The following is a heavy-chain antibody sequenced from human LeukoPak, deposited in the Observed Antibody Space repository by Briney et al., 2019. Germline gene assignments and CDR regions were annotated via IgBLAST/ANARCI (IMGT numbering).Heavy chain of an antibody. J-gene: IGHJ2*01. Sequence: PSETLSLTCTVSGGSISSYYWSWIRQPPGKGLKWIGYIYYSGSTNYNPSLKSRVTISVDTSKNQFSLKLSSVTAADTAVCYCARVSTVTTSWYFDLWGRGTLVTVSS. CDR2: IYYSGST. CDR1: GGSISSYY. D-gene: IGHD4-17*01. CDR3: ARVSTVTTSWYFDL. V-gene: IGHV4-59*01.